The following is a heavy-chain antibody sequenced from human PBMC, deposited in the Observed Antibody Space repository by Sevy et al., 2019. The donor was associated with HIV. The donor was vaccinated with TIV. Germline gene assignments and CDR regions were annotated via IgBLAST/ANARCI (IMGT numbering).Heavy chain of an antibody. J-gene: IGHJ4*02. CDR2: IYFTGNT. CDR1: GGSISSYF. D-gene: IGHD1-1*01. Sequence: SETLSLTCSVSGGSISSYFWTWVRQSPGKGLEWIGNIYFTGNTEYSPALKSRVILSLDTSKSQFSLTLKSVTAADTAIYFCARDSTTRPRVLDYWGQGTLVTVSS. CDR3: ARDSTTRPRVLDY. V-gene: IGHV4-59*01.